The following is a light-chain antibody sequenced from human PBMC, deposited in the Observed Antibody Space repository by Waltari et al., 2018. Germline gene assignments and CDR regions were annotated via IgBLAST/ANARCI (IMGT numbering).Light chain of an antibody. J-gene: IGLJ2*01. V-gene: IGLV2-14*03. CDR3: GSYTSSTILV. Sequence: QSALTQPASVSGSPRQSITISCTGTTSDIGTYRYFPWYPQHPGKAPKLMIYGVSNRPSGVSNRFSGSKSGNTASLTISGLQAEDEADYYCGSYTSSTILVFGGGTKLTVL. CDR1: TSDIGTYRY. CDR2: GVS.